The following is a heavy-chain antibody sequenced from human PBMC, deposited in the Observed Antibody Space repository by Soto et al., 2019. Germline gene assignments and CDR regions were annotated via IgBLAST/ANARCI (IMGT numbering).Heavy chain of an antibody. CDR2: INPNSGGT. CDR1: GYTFTGYY. V-gene: IGHV1-2*02. CDR3: ARTGWGRNYDAFDI. J-gene: IGHJ3*02. Sequence: ASVKVSCKASGYTFTGYYMHWVRQAPGQGLEWMGWINPNSGGTNYAQKFQGRVTMTRDTSISTSYMELSRLRSDDTAVYYCARTGWGRNYDAFDIWGQGTMVTVSS. D-gene: IGHD1-7*01.